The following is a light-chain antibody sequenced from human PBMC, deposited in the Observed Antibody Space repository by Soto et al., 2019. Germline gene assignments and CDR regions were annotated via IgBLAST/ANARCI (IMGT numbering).Light chain of an antibody. Sequence: EIVMTQSRATLSVSPGERATLSCRASQNVRSNLAWYQQKPGQAPRLLIYGASTRATGTPARFSGSGSGTDFTLTISSLEPEDFAVYYCQQRSNWPPWTFGQGTKVDIK. V-gene: IGKV3-15*01. CDR1: QNVRSN. J-gene: IGKJ1*01. CDR3: QQRSNWPPWT. CDR2: GAS.